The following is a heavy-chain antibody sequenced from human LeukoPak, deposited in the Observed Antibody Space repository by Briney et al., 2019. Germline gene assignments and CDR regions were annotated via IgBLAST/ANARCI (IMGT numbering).Heavy chain of an antibody. Sequence: PGGSLRLSCAASGFTFSNAWMTWVRQAPGKGLEWVGRVKSKTDGGAIDYAAPVKGRFSISRDDSKNTLFLQMNSLKTEDTAVYYSTSESPHVDYWGQGTVVTVSS. V-gene: IGHV3-15*01. CDR2: VKSKTDGGAI. CDR3: TSESPHVDY. J-gene: IGHJ4*02. CDR1: GFTFSNAW.